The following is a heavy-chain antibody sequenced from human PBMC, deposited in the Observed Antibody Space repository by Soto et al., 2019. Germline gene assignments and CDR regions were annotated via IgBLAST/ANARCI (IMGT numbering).Heavy chain of an antibody. J-gene: IGHJ3*02. Sequence: GGSLRLSCAASGFTFSSYSMNWVRQAPGKGLEWVSSISSSSSYIYYADSGKGRFTISRDNAKNSLYLQMNSLRAEDTAVYYCARGRFMVRGVIITAFDIWGQGTMVTVSS. D-gene: IGHD3-10*01. CDR2: ISSSSSYI. CDR1: GFTFSSYS. CDR3: ARGRFMVRGVIITAFDI. V-gene: IGHV3-21*01.